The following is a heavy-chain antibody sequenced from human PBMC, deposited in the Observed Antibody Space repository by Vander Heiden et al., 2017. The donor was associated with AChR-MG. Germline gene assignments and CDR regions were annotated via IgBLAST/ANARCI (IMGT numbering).Heavy chain of an antibody. CDR2: ISAYNGNT. J-gene: IGHJ6*02. CDR3: ARDPTTPYYYYYYGMDV. CDR1: GYTFTSYG. V-gene: IGHV1-18*01. D-gene: IGHD1-1*01. Sequence: QVQLVQSGAAVKKPGASVKVCCKASGYTFTSYGISWVRQAPGQGLDWMVWISAYNGNTNYAQKLHGSVTMTTDTSTSTAYMELRSLRSEDTAVYYCARDPTTPYYYYYYGMDVWGQGTTVTVSS.